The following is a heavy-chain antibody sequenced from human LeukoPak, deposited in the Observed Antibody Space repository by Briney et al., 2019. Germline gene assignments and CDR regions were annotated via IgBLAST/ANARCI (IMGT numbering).Heavy chain of an antibody. J-gene: IGHJ1*01. CDR2: INWNGGST. CDR3: ARDRRYYYDSSGYPEYFQH. V-gene: IGHV3-20*04. CDR1: GFTCDDYG. D-gene: IGHD3-22*01. Sequence: GGSLRLSCAASGFTCDDYGMSWVRQAPGKGLEWVSGINWNGGSTGYADYVKGRFTISRDNAKNSLYLQMNSLRAEDTALYYCARDRRYYYDSSGYPEYFQHWGQGTLVTVSS.